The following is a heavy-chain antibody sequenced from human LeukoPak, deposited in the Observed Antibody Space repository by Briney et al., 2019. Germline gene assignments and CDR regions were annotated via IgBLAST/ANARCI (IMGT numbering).Heavy chain of an antibody. Sequence: GGSLRLSCAASGFTFSSYTMNWVRQAPGKGLEWVSSISSVSSYIYYADSMKGRFTISRDNAKNSLYLQINSLRAEDTAVYYCARGPVMDVWGKGTTVTVSS. CDR3: ARGPVMDV. J-gene: IGHJ6*03. V-gene: IGHV3-21*01. CDR2: ISSVSSYI. CDR1: GFTFSSYT.